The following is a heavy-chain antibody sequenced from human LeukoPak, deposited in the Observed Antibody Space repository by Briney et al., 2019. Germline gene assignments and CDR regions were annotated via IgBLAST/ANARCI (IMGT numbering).Heavy chain of an antibody. V-gene: IGHV4-34*01. J-gene: IGHJ6*04. Sequence: SETLSLTCAVYGESFSGYYWSWIRQPPGKGLEWIGEINHSGSTNYNPPLKSRVTISVDTSKNQFSLKLSSVTAADTAVYYCARDSSGSYYNVYDYGMDVWGKGTTVTVSS. CDR3: ARDSSGSYYNVYDYGMDV. D-gene: IGHD3-10*01. CDR2: INHSGST. CDR1: GESFSGYY.